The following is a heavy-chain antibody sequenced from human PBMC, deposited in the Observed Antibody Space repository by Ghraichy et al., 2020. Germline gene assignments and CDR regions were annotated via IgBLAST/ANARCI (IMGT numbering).Heavy chain of an antibody. J-gene: IGHJ6*03. V-gene: IGHV4-30-2*01. D-gene: IGHD3/OR15-3a*01. Sequence: TLSLTCGVSGGSVNSDAYSWSWIRQPPGKGLEWIGYIDHSGSTYSNPSLQSRVTISVDRSKNQFSLKLSSVTAADTAVYYCARVWTRARDFYLYYMDVWGKGATVTVSS. CDR1: GGSVNSDAYS. CDR2: IDHSGST. CDR3: ARVWTRARDFYLYYMDV.